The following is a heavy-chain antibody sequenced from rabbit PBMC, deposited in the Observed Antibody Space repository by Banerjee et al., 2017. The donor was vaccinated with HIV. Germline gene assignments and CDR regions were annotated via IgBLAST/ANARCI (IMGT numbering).Heavy chain of an antibody. D-gene: IGHD6-1*01. CDR3: ARRDGGYVAYGYAYYGMDL. J-gene: IGHJ6*01. CDR1: GFSFSSSYW. Sequence: QSLEESGGGLVKPGASLTLTCKASGFSFSSSYWICWVRQAPGKGLEWIACIAAGGSGSTWYASWVNGRFTISKTSSTTVTLEMTSLTVADTATYFCARRDGGYVAYGYAYYGMDLWGPGTLVTVS. V-gene: IGHV1S40*01. CDR2: IAAGGSGST.